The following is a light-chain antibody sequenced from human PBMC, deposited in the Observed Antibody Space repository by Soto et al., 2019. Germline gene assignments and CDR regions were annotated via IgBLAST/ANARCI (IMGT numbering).Light chain of an antibody. J-gene: IGLJ3*02. CDR2: ESS. CDR1: SSDVGSYNL. V-gene: IGLV2-23*01. Sequence: QSALTQPASVSGSPGQSITISCTGTSSDVGSYNLVSWYRQHPGKAPKLMIYESSKRPSGLPNRFSGSKSGNTASLTISGLQAEDEADYYCCSYVGSSTLVFGGGTKLTVL. CDR3: CSYVGSSTLV.